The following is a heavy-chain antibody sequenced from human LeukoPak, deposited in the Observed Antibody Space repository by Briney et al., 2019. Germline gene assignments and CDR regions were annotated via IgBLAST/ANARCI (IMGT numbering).Heavy chain of an antibody. V-gene: IGHV3-30*18. D-gene: IGHD3-10*01. CDR1: GFTFSSYG. Sequence: GRSLRLSCAASGFTFSSYGMHWVRQAPGKGLEWVAVISYEGSNKYYADSVKGRFTISRDNSKNTLYLQMNSLRAGDTAVYYGAKPSGSYYNPFDYWGQGTLVTVSS. CDR3: AKPSGSYYNPFDY. J-gene: IGHJ4*02. CDR2: ISYEGSNK.